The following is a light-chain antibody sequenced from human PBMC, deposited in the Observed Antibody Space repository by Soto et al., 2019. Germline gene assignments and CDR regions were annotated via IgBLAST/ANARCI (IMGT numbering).Light chain of an antibody. CDR1: QSVKTI. V-gene: IGKV3-11*01. Sequence: EIVLTQSPATLSLSPGERATLSCRASQSVKTILVWYQQRPGQAPRLLIHDASHRAAGIPARFSGSGFGTDFTLTISSLEPEDAAVYYCQQRSNWPPITFGQGTRLENK. J-gene: IGKJ5*01. CDR3: QQRSNWPPIT. CDR2: DAS.